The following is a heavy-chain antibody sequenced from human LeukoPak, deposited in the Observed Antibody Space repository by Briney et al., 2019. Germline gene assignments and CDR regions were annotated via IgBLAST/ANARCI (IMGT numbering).Heavy chain of an antibody. Sequence: SETLSLTCAVSGGSFSGYYWSWIRQPPGKGLEWIGEINHSGSTNYNPSLKSRVTISVDTSKNKFSLKLSSVTAADTAVYYCATRTFGGVIKYWGQGTLVTVSS. D-gene: IGHD3-16*01. CDR2: INHSGST. J-gene: IGHJ4*02. V-gene: IGHV4-34*01. CDR3: ATRTFGGVIKY. CDR1: GGSFSGYY.